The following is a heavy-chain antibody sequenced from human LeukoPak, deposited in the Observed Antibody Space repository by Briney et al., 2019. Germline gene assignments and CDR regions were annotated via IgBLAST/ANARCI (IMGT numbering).Heavy chain of an antibody. CDR1: GFTFGDYA. J-gene: IGHJ4*02. V-gene: IGHV3-49*04. CDR2: IRSKAYGGTT. CDR3: TSHYDFWSGYYDY. D-gene: IGHD3-3*01. Sequence: PGGSLRPSCTASGFTFGDYAMSWVRQAPGKGLEWVGFIRSKAYGGTTEYAASVKGRFTISRDDSKSIAYLQMNSLKTEDTAVYYCTSHYDFWSGYYDYWGQGTLVTVSS.